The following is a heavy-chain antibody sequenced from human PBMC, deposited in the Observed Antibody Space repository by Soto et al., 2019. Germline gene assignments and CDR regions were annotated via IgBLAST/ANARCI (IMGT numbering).Heavy chain of an antibody. J-gene: IGHJ4*02. CDR2: IYYSGST. V-gene: IGHV4-31*03. CDR1: GGFISSGGYF. Sequence: SETLSLTCTVSGGFISSGGYFWSWIRQHPGKGLEWIGYIYYSGSTYYNPSLKSRVTISVDTSKNQFSLKLSSVTAADTAVYYCARDSPHYCSGGSCYSVIDYWGQGTLVTVSS. D-gene: IGHD2-15*01. CDR3: ARDSPHYCSGGSCYSVIDY.